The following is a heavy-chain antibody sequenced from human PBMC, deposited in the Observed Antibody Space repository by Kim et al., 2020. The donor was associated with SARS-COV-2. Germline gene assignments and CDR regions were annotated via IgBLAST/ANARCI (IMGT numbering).Heavy chain of an antibody. V-gene: IGHV4-4*07. Sequence: SETLSLTCTVSGGSISSYYWSWIRQPAGKGLEWIGRIYTSGSTNYNPSLKSRVTMSVDTSKNQFSLKLSSVTAADTAVYYCAREPRHSYSSSWYAYYYYYGMDVWGQGTTVTVSS. D-gene: IGHD6-13*01. CDR3: AREPRHSYSSSWYAYYYYYGMDV. J-gene: IGHJ6*02. CDR2: IYTSGST. CDR1: GGSISSYY.